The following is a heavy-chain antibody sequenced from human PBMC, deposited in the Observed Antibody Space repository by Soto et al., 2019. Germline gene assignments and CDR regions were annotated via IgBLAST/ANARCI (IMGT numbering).Heavy chain of an antibody. D-gene: IGHD3-9*01. CDR2: IIPILGIA. J-gene: IGHJ3*02. CDR1: GGTFSSYT. Sequence: SVKVSCKASGGTFSSYTISWVRQAPGQGLEWMGRIIPILGIANYAQKFQGRVTITADKSTSTAYMELSSLRSEDTAVYYCARDEEEILTGPHAFDICGQGTMVTGSS. V-gene: IGHV1-69*04. CDR3: ARDEEEILTGPHAFDI.